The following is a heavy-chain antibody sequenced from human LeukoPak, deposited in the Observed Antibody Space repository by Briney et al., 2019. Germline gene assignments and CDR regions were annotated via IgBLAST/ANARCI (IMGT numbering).Heavy chain of an antibody. Sequence: SETLSLTCTVSGGSINKYSWSWIRQPAGKGLEWIGRIYTNGSTNYNPSLKSRVTMSIDTSKNQFSLKLSSVTAADTAVYYCARVSGYDWESFYDYWGQGTLVTVSS. CDR1: GGSINKYS. J-gene: IGHJ4*02. D-gene: IGHD5-12*01. CDR3: ARVSGYDWESFYDY. V-gene: IGHV4-4*07. CDR2: IYTNGST.